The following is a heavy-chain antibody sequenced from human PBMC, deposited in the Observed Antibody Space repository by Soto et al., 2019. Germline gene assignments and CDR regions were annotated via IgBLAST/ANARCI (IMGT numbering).Heavy chain of an antibody. CDR3: ATGGLFSS. V-gene: IGHV4-34*01. Sequence: QVQLQQWGAGLLKPSETLSLTCDISGEYFSANYWSWIRQTPGTGPEWLGEINNAGTTDYNPSVEDRIIISADASKNQFSLKLTSVTAMDTAVYYCATGGLFSSWGQGTLVTVSS. CDR1: GEYFSANY. CDR2: INNAGTT. D-gene: IGHD3-3*01. J-gene: IGHJ5*02.